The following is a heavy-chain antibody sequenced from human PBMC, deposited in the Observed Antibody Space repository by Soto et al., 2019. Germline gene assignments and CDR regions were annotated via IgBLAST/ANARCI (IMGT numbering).Heavy chain of an antibody. J-gene: IGHJ6*02. CDR2: ISGSGGST. CDR1: GFTFSSYA. V-gene: IGHV3-23*01. Sequence: GGSLRLSCAASGFTFSSYAMSWVRQAPGKGLEWVSAISGSGGSTYYADSVKGRFTISRDNSKNTLYLQMNSLRAEDTAVYYCAKWSGYLLKYYYYGMDVWGQGTTVTVSS. CDR3: AKWSGYLLKYYYYGMDV. D-gene: IGHD3-3*01.